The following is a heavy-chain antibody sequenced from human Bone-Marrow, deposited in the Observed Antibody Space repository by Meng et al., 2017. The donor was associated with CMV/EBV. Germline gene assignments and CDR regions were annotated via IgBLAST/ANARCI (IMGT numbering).Heavy chain of an antibody. CDR2: IWYDGSNK. CDR1: GFTFSSYG. V-gene: IGHV3-33*06. D-gene: IGHD3-3*01. CDR3: AKETYDFWSGIEY. Sequence: GESLKISCAASGFTFSSYGMHWVRQAPGKGLEWVAVIWYDGSNKYYADSVKGRFTISRDNSKNTLYLQMNSLRAEDTAVYYCAKETYDFWSGIEYWGQGNLVNVSS. J-gene: IGHJ4*02.